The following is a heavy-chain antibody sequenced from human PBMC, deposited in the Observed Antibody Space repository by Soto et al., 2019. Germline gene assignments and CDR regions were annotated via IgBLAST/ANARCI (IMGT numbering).Heavy chain of an antibody. Sequence: QVQLVQSGAEVKKTWSSVKVSCPASGGTFSSYAISWVRQAPGQGLEWMGGIIPIFGTANYAQKFQGRVTITADESTSTAYMELSSLRSEDTAVYYCATTRARISSWAFDYWGQGTLVTVSS. CDR3: ATTRARISSWAFDY. D-gene: IGHD6-13*01. J-gene: IGHJ4*02. CDR2: IIPIFGTA. V-gene: IGHV1-69*01. CDR1: GGTFSSYA.